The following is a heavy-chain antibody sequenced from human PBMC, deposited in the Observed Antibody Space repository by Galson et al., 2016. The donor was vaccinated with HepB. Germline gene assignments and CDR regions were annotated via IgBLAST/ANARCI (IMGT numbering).Heavy chain of an antibody. CDR2: INHSGST. V-gene: IGHV4-34*01. CDR1: GGSFSDYY. Sequence: SETLSLTCAVYGGSFSDYYWSWIRQPPGKGLEWIGEINHSGSTNYNPSLKSRVTISEDTSKNQFSLKLTSVTAADTAVYYCARGRVVTKIYYYYYYYGMAVWGQGTTVTVSS. D-gene: IGHD2-21*02. J-gene: IGHJ6*02. CDR3: ARGRVVTKIYYYYYYYGMAV.